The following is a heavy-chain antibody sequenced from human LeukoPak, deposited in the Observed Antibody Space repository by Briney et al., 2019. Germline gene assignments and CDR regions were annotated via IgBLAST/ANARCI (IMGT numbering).Heavy chain of an antibody. CDR3: ARVEWQQLVVDY. CDR2: IYYSGST. Sequence: PSQTLSLTCTVSGGSISSYYWSWIRQPPGKGLEWIGYIYYSGSTNYNPSLKSRVTISVDTSKNQFSLKLSSVTAADTAVYYCARVEWQQLVVDYWGQGTLVTVSS. J-gene: IGHJ4*02. CDR1: GGSISSYY. D-gene: IGHD6-13*01. V-gene: IGHV4-59*01.